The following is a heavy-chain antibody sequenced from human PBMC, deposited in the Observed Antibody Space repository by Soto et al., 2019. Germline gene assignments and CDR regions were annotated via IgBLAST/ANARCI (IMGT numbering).Heavy chain of an antibody. J-gene: IGHJ5*02. Sequence: ASVKVSCKASGYTFTSYAMHWVRQAPGQRLEWMGWINAGNGNTKYSQKFQGRVTITRDTSASTAYMELSSLRSEDTAVYYCARDRRDSSGFGGFDPWGQVTLVTVSS. V-gene: IGHV1-3*01. D-gene: IGHD6-19*01. CDR2: INAGNGNT. CDR3: ARDRRDSSGFGGFDP. CDR1: GYTFTSYA.